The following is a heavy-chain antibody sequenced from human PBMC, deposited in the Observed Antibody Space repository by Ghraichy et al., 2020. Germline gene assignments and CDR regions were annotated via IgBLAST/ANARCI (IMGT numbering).Heavy chain of an antibody. D-gene: IGHD6-13*01. CDR3: ARDSLAAAGTLTYYYYGMDV. Sequence: GGSLRLSCAASGFTFSSYSMNWVRQAPGKGLEWVSSISSSSSYIYYADSVKGRFTISRDNAKNSLYLQMNSLRAEDTAVYYCARDSLAAAGTLTYYYYGMDVWGQGTSVTVSS. CDR1: GFTFSSYS. CDR2: ISSSSSYI. J-gene: IGHJ6*02. V-gene: IGHV3-21*01.